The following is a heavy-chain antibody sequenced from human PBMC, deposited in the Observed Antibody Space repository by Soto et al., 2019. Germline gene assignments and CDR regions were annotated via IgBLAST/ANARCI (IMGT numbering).Heavy chain of an antibody. Sequence: EVQLVESGGGLVQPGGSLRLSCEASGFTLSYFWMHWVRQAPGKGLVWLSRIKGDGSDTDYADSVKGRFTISRDNAKNTLYLQMKNLRVDDTAVYYSARHCHASGKPWGQGKLVSVPS. CDR2: IKGDGSDT. J-gene: IGHJ5*02. CDR3: ARHCHASGKP. V-gene: IGHV3-74*01. D-gene: IGHD3-10*01. CDR1: GFTLSYFW.